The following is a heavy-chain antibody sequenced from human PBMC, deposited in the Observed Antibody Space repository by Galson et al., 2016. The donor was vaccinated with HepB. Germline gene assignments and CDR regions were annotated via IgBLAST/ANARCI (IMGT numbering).Heavy chain of an antibody. CDR2: IIASGAST. V-gene: IGHV3-23*01. CDR1: GFTLNSYA. D-gene: IGHD1-14*01. Sequence: SLRLSCAASGFTLNSYAVNWVRRAPGRGLEWVSSIIASGASTYYADSVKGRFTISRDYSQNTVFLRMNSLRVDDTATYYCAREFKTGGLWGQGTVVTVSS. J-gene: IGHJ3*01. CDR3: AREFKTGGL.